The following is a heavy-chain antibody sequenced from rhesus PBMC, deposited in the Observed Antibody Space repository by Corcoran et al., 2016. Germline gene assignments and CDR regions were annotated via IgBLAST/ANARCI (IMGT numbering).Heavy chain of an antibody. CDR2: IDGDSAST. Sequence: QVKLQQWGEGLVKPSETLSLTCAVYGGSISGYYYWSWIRQAPGKGLEWIGNIDGDSASTNYTPSLKNRVAIYKDPSKNQFSLRLTSVTAADTAVYYCARSWERYSGYMAYWGQGVLVTVSS. CDR3: ARSWERYSGYMAY. J-gene: IGHJ4*01. D-gene: IGHD5-24*01. V-gene: IGHV4-73*01. CDR1: GGSISGYYY.